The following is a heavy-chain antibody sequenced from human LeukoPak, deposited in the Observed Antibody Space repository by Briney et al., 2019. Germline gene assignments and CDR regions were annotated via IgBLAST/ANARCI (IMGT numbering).Heavy chain of an antibody. CDR1: GGSISSYY. CDR3: AREKYYDFWSGYFYYYYYMDV. CDR2: IYTSGST. D-gene: IGHD3-3*01. Sequence: SETLSLTYTVSGGSISSYYWSWIRQPAGKGLEWIGRIYTSGSTNYNPSLKSRVTMSVDTSKNQFSLKLSSVTAADTAVYYCAREKYYDFWSGYFYYYYYMDVWGKGTTVTVSS. J-gene: IGHJ6*03. V-gene: IGHV4-4*07.